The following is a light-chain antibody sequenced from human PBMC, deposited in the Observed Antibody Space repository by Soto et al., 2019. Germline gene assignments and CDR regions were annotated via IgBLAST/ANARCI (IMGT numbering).Light chain of an antibody. CDR3: QQSFTTPT. V-gene: IGKV1-39*01. Sequence: DIQMTQSPSSVSASVGDRVTITCRASQSISRYLNWYQQKPGKAPKFLISSAFGLQSGVPSRFSGSGSGTDFTITISSLQPEDFATYYCQQSFTTPTFGQGTKVEI. CDR1: QSISRY. J-gene: IGKJ1*01. CDR2: SAF.